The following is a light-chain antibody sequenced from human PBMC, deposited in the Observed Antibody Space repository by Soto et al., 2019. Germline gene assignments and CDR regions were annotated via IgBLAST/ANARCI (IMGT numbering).Light chain of an antibody. Sequence: EIVMTQSPATLSVSPGERVTLSCRASQSVSSNLAWYRQKAGQAPRLLIYAASTRATGVPARFSGSGSGTEFTLTISSPQSEDFAIYFCQQYNDWPLTFGGGTKVDIX. CDR1: QSVSSN. CDR2: AAS. J-gene: IGKJ4*01. V-gene: IGKV3-15*01. CDR3: QQYNDWPLT.